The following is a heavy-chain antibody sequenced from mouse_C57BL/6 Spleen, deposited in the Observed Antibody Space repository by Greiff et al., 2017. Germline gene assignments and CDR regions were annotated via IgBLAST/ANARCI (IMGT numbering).Heavy chain of an antibody. CDR2: ITPSNGGT. CDR3: ARRPSIRDYDAMDY. V-gene: IGHV1-53*01. D-gene: IGHD2-12*01. J-gene: IGHJ4*01. Sequence: VQLQQPGTELVKPGASVKLSCKASGYTFTSYWMHWVKQRPGQGLEWIGNITPSNGGTKYNKKFKSKATLTVDKSSSTAYMQLSSLTSEDSAVYDGARRPSIRDYDAMDYWGQGTSVTVSS. CDR1: GYTFTSYW.